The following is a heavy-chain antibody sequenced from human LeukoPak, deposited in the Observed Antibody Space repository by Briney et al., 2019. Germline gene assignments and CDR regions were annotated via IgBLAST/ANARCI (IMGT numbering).Heavy chain of an antibody. J-gene: IGHJ4*02. D-gene: IGHD6-13*01. Sequence: PGRSLRLSCAAPGFRFSDFGIHWVRQAPGKELEWVAMTSLDGRKKFYADSVRGRFTVSRDSSRNIVVLQMDSLRTEDTATYYCAKDYLGNSWSMDNWGQGTQVTVSS. V-gene: IGHV3-30*18. CDR3: AKDYLGNSWSMDN. CDR2: TSLDGRKK. CDR1: GFRFSDFG.